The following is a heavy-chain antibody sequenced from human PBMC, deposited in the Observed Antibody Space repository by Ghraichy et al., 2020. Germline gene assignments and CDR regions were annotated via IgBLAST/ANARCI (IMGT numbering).Heavy chain of an antibody. CDR1: EITFSNYA. D-gene: IGHD3-3*01. CDR3: AKLLLWSDYYTADH. CDR2: ITASGGGT. V-gene: IGHV3-23*01. J-gene: IGHJ4*02. Sequence: GGSLRLSCTASEITFSNYAMIWGRQAPGKGLEWVSAITASGGGTYYVDSVQGRFTISRDNSKNTLYLQMRSLTDEDTAVYYCAKLLLWSDYYTADHWDQGTLVTASS.